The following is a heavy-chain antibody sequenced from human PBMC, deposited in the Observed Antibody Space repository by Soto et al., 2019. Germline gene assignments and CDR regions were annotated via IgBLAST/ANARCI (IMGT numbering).Heavy chain of an antibody. Sequence: QVQLQESGPGLVKPSQTLSLTCTVSGGSISSGDYYWSWIRQPPGKGLEWIGYIYYSGSTYYNPSLRSRVTISVDTSKNQFSLKLSSVTAADTAVYYCARTCSSSSDYYYYGMDVWGQGTTVTVSS. CDR2: IYYSGST. CDR1: GGSISSGDYY. V-gene: IGHV4-30-4*01. J-gene: IGHJ6*02. D-gene: IGHD6-6*01. CDR3: ARTCSSSSDYYYYGMDV.